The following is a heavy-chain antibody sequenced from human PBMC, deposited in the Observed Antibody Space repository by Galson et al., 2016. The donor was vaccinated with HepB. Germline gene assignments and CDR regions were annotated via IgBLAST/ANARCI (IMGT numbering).Heavy chain of an antibody. V-gene: IGHV4-34*01. CDR2: INYAGST. CDR3: AGVVVAATNWFDP. CDR1: SGSLSAYY. Sequence: ETLSLTCAVYSGSLSAYYWNWIRQTPRKGLEWIGEINYAGSTKYNPSLKSRVTISVDTSKNQFSLKLNSMTAADTAVHFCAGVVVAATNWFDPWGQGTLVTVST. D-gene: IGHD2-15*01. J-gene: IGHJ5*02.